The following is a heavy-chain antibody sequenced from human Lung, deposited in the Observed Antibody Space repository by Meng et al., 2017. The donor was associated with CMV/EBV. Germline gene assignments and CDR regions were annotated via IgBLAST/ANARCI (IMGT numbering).Heavy chain of an antibody. J-gene: IGHJ6*02. D-gene: IGHD6-13*01. CDR1: GFTFSSYG. CDR2: IRYDGSNK. CDR3: AKARHSSSSWYYYYYGMDV. V-gene: IGHV3-30*02. Sequence: GESLKISCAASGFTFSSYGMHWVRQAPGKGLEWVAFIRYDGSNKYYADSVKGRFTISRDNSKNTLYLQMNSLRAEDTAVYYCAKARHSSSSWYYYYYGMDVWGQGTTVTVSS.